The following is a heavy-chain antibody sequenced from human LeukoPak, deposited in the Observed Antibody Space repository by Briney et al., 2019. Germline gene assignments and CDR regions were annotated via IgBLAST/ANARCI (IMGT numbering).Heavy chain of an antibody. CDR1: GFTFSSYG. CDR2: IWYDGSNK. D-gene: IGHD3-22*01. Sequence: GGSLRLSCAASGFTFSSYGMHWVRQAPGKELEWVAVIWYDGSNKYYADSVKGRFTISRDNSKNTLYLQMNSLRAGDTAVYHCAKDRDYYDSSGYHTDAFGIWGQGTMVTVSS. J-gene: IGHJ3*02. V-gene: IGHV3-33*06. CDR3: AKDRDYYDSSGYHTDAFGI.